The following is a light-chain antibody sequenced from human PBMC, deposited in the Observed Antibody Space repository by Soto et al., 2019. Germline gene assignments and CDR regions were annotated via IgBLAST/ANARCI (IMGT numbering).Light chain of an antibody. J-gene: IGKJ4*01. CDR2: GAS. V-gene: IGKV3D-15*01. CDR1: ESIGTN. CDR3: QQRSNWLT. Sequence: EIVMTQSPATLSVSPGERVTLSCRASESIGTNLAWYQQKPGQAPRLLIYGASSRATGIPDRFSGSGSGTDFTLTISSLESEDFAVYYCQQRSNWLTFGGGTKVDIK.